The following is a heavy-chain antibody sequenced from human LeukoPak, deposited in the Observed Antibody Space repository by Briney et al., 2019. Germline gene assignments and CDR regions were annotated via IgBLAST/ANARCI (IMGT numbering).Heavy chain of an antibody. CDR1: GFTFSSYW. CDR3: ARDRRAGYCSSTSCYVWYYYYCGMDV. Sequence: PGGSLRLSCAASGFTFSSYWMSWVRQAPGKGLEWVANIKRDGSEKYYVDSVKGRFTISRDNAKNSLYLQMNSLRAEDTAVYYCARDRRAGYCSSTSCYVWYYYYCGMDVWGKGTTVTVSS. J-gene: IGHJ6*04. V-gene: IGHV3-7*03. D-gene: IGHD2-2*01. CDR2: IKRDGSEK.